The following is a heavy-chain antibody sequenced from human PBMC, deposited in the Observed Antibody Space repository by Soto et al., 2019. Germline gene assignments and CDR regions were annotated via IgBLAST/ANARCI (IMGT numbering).Heavy chain of an antibody. J-gene: IGHJ5*02. V-gene: IGHV3-7*05. D-gene: IGHD3-16*02. CDR3: ARDGPLSSPTSGWFDP. CDR1: GFTFRSYW. CDR2: IKQDGNER. Sequence: EEQVVESGGGLVQPGGSLRLPCVASGFTFRSYWMSWVRQAPGKGLEWVANIKQDGNERHYMDSVKGRFTISRDNAKNSLDLVMNSLKTEDTAVYYCARDGPLSSPTSGWFDPWGQGTLVIVSS.